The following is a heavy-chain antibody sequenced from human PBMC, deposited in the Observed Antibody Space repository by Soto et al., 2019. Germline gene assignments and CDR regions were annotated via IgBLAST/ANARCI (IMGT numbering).Heavy chain of an antibody. J-gene: IGHJ4*02. CDR1: GFSLSKARMG. CDR3: ARALREGLPIYYFDS. V-gene: IGHV2-26*01. Sequence: QVTLKESGPVLVKPTETLTLTCTVSGFSLSKARMGVSWIRQPLGKALEWLAHIFWNDERSYNTSLKSRLTISRDTSKSQVVLTMTNVDRVDTGTYFCARALREGLPIYYFDSWGQGTLVTVSS. CDR2: IFWNDER. D-gene: IGHD1-26*01.